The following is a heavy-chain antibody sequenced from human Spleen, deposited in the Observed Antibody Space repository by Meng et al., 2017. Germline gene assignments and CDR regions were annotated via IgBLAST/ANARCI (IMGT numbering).Heavy chain of an antibody. D-gene: IGHD3-16*01. J-gene: IGHJ4*02. CDR2: INGGGSST. Sequence: GESLKISCAASGFTFSNYWMHWVRQAPGKGLVWVSRINGGGSSTFYADSVKGRFTISRDNSKNTVFLQINSLRVEDTAVYYCARSPIDKYDLSALPLDYWGQGTLVTVSS. CDR3: ARSPIDKYDLSALPLDY. CDR1: GFTFSNYW. V-gene: IGHV3-74*01.